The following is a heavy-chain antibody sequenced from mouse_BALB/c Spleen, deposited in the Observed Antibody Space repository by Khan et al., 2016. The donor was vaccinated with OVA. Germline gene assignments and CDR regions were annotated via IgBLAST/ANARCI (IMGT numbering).Heavy chain of an antibody. Sequence: QVQLQQSGAELARPGASVKLSCKASGYTFTSYTIPWIHERPGQGLEWIGYINPSNGYTNYNQKFKDKATLTTDKSYTTAYLQLSSLTSDDSAVYNCVRDGAYHRNDGWFAYWGQGTLVTVSA. CDR1: GYTFTSYT. D-gene: IGHD2-14*01. CDR3: VRDGAYHRNDGWFAY. CDR2: INPSNGYT. J-gene: IGHJ3*01. V-gene: IGHV1-4*01.